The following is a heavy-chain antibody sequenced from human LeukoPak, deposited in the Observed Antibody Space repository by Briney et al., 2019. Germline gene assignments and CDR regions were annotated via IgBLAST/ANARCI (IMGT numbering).Heavy chain of an antibody. J-gene: IGHJ4*02. Sequence: GGSLRLSCAASGFTFSSYEMSWVRQAPGKGLEWVANIKQDGSEKYYVDSVKGRFTISRDNAKNSLYLQMNSLRAEDTAVYYCAGAVLDYWGQGTLVTVSS. V-gene: IGHV3-7*01. CDR3: AGAVLDY. CDR1: GFTFSSYE. CDR2: IKQDGSEK.